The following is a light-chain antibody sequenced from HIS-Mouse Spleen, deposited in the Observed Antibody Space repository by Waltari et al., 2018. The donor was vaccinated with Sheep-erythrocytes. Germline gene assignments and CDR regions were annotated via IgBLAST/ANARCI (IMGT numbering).Light chain of an antibody. V-gene: IGLV3-21*03. Sequence: SYVLPQPPSVSVAPGKTARITCGGNNIGSKSVHWYQQKQGQAPVLVVYDDSGRPSGIPERFSGSNSGNTATLTISRVEAGDEADYYCQVWDSSSDHGVFGTGTKVTVL. CDR3: QVWDSSSDHGV. CDR2: DDS. J-gene: IGLJ1*01. CDR1: NIGSKS.